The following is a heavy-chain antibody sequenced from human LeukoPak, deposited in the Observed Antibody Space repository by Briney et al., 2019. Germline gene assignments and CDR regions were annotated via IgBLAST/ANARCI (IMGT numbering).Heavy chain of an antibody. CDR2: INPNSGGT. J-gene: IGHJ3*02. CDR1: GYTFTGYY. Sequence: ASVKVSCKASGYTFTGYYMHWVRQAPGQGLEWMGCINPNSGGTNYAQKFQGRVTITRDTSISTAYMELSRLRSDDTAVYCCARDLGSWYYGSSGYSVNAFDIWGQGTMVTASS. D-gene: IGHD3-22*01. V-gene: IGHV1-2*02. CDR3: ARDLGSWYYGSSGYSVNAFDI.